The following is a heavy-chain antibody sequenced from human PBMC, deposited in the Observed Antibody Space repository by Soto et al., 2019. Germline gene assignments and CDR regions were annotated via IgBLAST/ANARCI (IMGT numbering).Heavy chain of an antibody. CDR3: AREAKAAGGPIAYYYYAMDV. Sequence: EVQLVESGGGLVQPGGSLRLSCAASGFTFSSYLMDWVRQAPGKGLVWVSRINSDGSSTRYADSVKGRFTISRDNAKNTLYLQMNSLRAEDTAVYYCAREAKAAGGPIAYYYYAMDVWGQGTTVTVSS. J-gene: IGHJ6*02. CDR2: INSDGSST. D-gene: IGHD6-13*01. V-gene: IGHV3-74*01. CDR1: GFTFSSYL.